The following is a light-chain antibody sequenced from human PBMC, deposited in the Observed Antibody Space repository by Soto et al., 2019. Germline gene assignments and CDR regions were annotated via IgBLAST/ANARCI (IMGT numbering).Light chain of an antibody. J-gene: IGLJ2*01. V-gene: IGLV2-14*03. CDR1: SSDVGGYNY. CDR2: DVS. CDR3: GSDTSSSTVI. Sequence: QSALTQPASVSGSPGQSITISCAGTSSDVGGYNYVSWYQQHPGKAPKLMIYDVSNRPSGVSNRFSGSKSGNTASLTISGLQAEDEADYYCGSDTSSSTVIFGGGTKLTVL.